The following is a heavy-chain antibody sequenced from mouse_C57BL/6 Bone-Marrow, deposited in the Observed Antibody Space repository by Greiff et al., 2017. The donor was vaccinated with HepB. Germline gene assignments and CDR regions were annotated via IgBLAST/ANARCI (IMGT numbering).Heavy chain of an antibody. J-gene: IGHJ4*01. Sequence: EVMLVESGGGLVKPGGSLKLSCAASGFTFSSYAMSWVRQTPEKRLEWVATISDGGSYTYYPDNVKGRFTISRDNAKNNLYLQMSHLKSEDTAMYSCAREGIYYYGSSYVRVGMDYWGQGTSVTVSS. D-gene: IGHD1-1*01. CDR3: AREGIYYYGSSYVRVGMDY. V-gene: IGHV5-4*01. CDR2: ISDGGSYT. CDR1: GFTFSSYA.